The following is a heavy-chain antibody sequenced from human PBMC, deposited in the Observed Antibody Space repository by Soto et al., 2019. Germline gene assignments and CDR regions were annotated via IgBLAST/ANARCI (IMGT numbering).Heavy chain of an antibody. Sequence: SVKVSCKASGGTFDNFIMNWVRQTPGRGLEWMGGIVPMLGTPTYAEKFKGRVTISATGSTSTMYMEVTSLRSEDTAIYYCARNGTYSSSLSQYSGMDVWGQGTTVTVSS. D-gene: IGHD1-26*01. CDR2: IVPMLGTP. CDR1: GGTFDNFI. J-gene: IGHJ6*02. V-gene: IGHV1-69*13. CDR3: ARNGTYSSSLSQYSGMDV.